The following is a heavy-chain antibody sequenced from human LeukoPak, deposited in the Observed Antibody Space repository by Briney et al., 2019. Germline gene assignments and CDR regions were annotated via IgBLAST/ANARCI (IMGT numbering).Heavy chain of an antibody. CDR3: ARTQFDSSGWYDGYYFDY. V-gene: IGHV3-23*01. CDR2: ISGSGGST. D-gene: IGHD6-19*01. J-gene: IGHJ4*02. Sequence: GGTLRLSCAASGFTFSSYAMSWVRQAPGKGLEWVSAISGSGGSTYYADSVKGRFTISRDNSKNTLYLQMNSLRAEDTAVYYCARTQFDSSGWYDGYYFDYWGQGTLVTVSS. CDR1: GFTFSSYA.